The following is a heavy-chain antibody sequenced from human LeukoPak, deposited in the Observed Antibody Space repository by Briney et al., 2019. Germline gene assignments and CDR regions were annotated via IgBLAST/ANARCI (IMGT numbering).Heavy chain of an antibody. Sequence: ASVKVSCKASGYTFTSYDINWVRQATGQGLEWMGWMNSNSGNTGYAQKFQGRVTMTRNTSISTAYMELSSLRSEDTAVYYCARGRYSSSWYPSWGYYYYGMDVWGQGTTVTVSS. CDR2: MNSNSGNT. CDR3: ARGRYSSSWYPSWGYYYYGMDV. J-gene: IGHJ6*02. V-gene: IGHV1-8*01. D-gene: IGHD6-13*01. CDR1: GYTFTSYD.